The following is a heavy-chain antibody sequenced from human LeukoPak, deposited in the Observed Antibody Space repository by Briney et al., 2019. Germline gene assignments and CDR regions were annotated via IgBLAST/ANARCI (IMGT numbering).Heavy chain of an antibody. CDR2: INHSGST. Sequence: SETLSLTCAVYGGSFSGYYWSWIRQPPGKGLEWIGEINHSGSTNYNPSLKSRVTISVDTSKNQFSLKLSSVTAADTAVYYCARAPDDSSETLWGQGTLVTVSS. V-gene: IGHV4-34*01. CDR1: GGSFSGYY. CDR3: ARAPDDSSETL. J-gene: IGHJ4*02. D-gene: IGHD3-16*01.